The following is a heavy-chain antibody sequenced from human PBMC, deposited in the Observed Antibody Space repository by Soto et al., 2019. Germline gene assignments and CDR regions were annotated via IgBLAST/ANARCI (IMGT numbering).Heavy chain of an antibody. Sequence: PSETLSLTFTVSGGSISSYYWSWIRQPPGKGLEWIGCIYYSGSTYYNPSLKSRVTISVDTSKNQFSLKLSSVTAADTAVYYCARGKTILEDLYYYYMDVWGKGTTVTVSS. V-gene: IGHV4-59*08. J-gene: IGHJ6*03. CDR1: GGSISSYY. CDR3: ARGKTILEDLYYYYMDV. CDR2: IYYSGST.